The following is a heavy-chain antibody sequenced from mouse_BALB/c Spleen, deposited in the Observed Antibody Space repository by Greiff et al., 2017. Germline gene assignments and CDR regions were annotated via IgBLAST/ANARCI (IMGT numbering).Heavy chain of an antibody. Sequence: VQLQESGPGLVAPSQSLSITCTVSGFSLTGYGVNWVRQPPGKGLEWLGMIWGDGSTDYNSALKSRLSISKDNSKSQVFLKMNSLQTDDTARYYCARERTMITTGYYYAMDYWGQGTSVTVSS. V-gene: IGHV2-6-7*01. CDR2: IWGDGST. CDR1: GFSLTGYG. D-gene: IGHD2-4*01. J-gene: IGHJ4*01. CDR3: ARERTMITTGYYYAMDY.